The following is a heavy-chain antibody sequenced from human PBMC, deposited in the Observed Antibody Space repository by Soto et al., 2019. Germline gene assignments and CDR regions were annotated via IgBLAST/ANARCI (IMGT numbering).Heavy chain of an antibody. CDR1: GGSISSYY. CDR2: IYTSGST. D-gene: IGHD6-6*01. CDR3: ARGLGAARTRGYYYYGMDV. V-gene: IGHV4-4*07. J-gene: IGHJ6*02. Sequence: QVQLQESGPGLVKPSETLSLTCTVSGGSISSYYWSWIRQPAGKGLEWIGRIYTSGSTNYNPSLKSRVTMSVDTSKNQFSLKLSSVTAADTAVYYCARGLGAARTRGYYYYGMDVWGQGTTVTVSS.